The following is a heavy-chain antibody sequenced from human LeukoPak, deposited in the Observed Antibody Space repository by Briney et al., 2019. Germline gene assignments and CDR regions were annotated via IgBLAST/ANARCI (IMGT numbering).Heavy chain of an antibody. D-gene: IGHD3-16*02. CDR2: ISDTGRRT. J-gene: IGHJ4*02. CDR1: GFTFSDYA. Sequence: SGGSLRPSCAASGFTFSDYAMTWVRQAAGKGLEWVSSISDTGRRTYYTDSVKGRFTISRDDSKKAVYLEMSTLRVEDTAIYFCGRHDSFIPFWGQGTLVTVSS. CDR3: GRHDSFIPF. V-gene: IGHV3-23*01.